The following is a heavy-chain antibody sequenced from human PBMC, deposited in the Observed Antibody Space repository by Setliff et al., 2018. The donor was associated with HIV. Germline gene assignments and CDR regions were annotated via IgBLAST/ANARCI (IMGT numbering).Heavy chain of an antibody. V-gene: IGHV3-48*03. D-gene: IGHD6-13*01. Sequence: GGSLRLSCAASGFIFSDYEMNWVRQAPGKGLEWVSFISNVYDNTFYADSVKGRFTISRDNAKSSLYLQMNSLRAEDTAVYYCARGVAAAGTDYWGQGTLVTVSS. CDR3: ARGVAAAGTDY. J-gene: IGHJ4*02. CDR2: ISNVYDNT. CDR1: GFIFSDYE.